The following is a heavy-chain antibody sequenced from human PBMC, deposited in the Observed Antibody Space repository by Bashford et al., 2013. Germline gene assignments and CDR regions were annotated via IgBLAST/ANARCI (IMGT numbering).Heavy chain of an antibody. CDR3: GRDLAEGSGNYRPVGAFEI. CDR1: GFTCSACA. J-gene: IGHJ3*02. V-gene: IGHV3-64*01. D-gene: IGHD1-26*01. CDR2: ISSNGGKT. Sequence: GGSLRLSCAASGFTCSACAFHWVRQAPGKGLEYVSVISSNGGKTYHANSVKGRFTTSRDNSVNTLHLQMVNLRLEDTAMYYCGRDLAEGSGNYRPVGAFEIWGQGTMVTVSS.